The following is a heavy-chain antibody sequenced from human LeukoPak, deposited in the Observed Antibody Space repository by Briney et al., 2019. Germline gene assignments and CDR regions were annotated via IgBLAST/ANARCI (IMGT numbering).Heavy chain of an antibody. CDR2: IRSKANSYAT. V-gene: IGHV3-73*01. Sequence: WVRQASGKGLEWVGRIRSKANSYATAYAASVKGRFTISRDDSKNTAYLQMNSLKTEDTAVYYCTRPGYSGYEVDYWGQGTLVTVSS. CDR3: TRPGYSGYEVDY. J-gene: IGHJ4*02. D-gene: IGHD5-12*01.